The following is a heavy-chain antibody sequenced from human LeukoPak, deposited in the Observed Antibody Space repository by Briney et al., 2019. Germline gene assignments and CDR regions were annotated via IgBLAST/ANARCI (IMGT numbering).Heavy chain of an antibody. CDR2: IYSGGST. J-gene: IGHJ1*01. D-gene: IGHD2-15*01. Sequence: GGSLRLSCAASGFTFDDYEMSWVRHAPGKGLEWVSVIYSGGSTFYADSVKGRFTISRDNSKNTLYLQMNSLRAEDTAVYYCASDSYSPEYFQHWGQGTLVTVSS. V-gene: IGHV3-66*01. CDR1: GFTFDDYE. CDR3: ASDSYSPEYFQH.